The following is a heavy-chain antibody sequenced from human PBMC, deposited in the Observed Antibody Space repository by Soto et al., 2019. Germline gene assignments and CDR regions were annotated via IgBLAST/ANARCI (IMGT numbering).Heavy chain of an antibody. V-gene: IGHV3-33*01. D-gene: IGHD6-19*01. CDR3: ARSRAVALGMDV. Sequence: GGSLRLSCAASGFTFSTYGMHWVRQAPGKGLEWVAVIWYDGSNKYYADSVKGRFTISRDNSKNTLYLQMNSLRAEDTAVYYCARSRAVALGMDVWGQGNTVTVSS. CDR2: IWYDGSNK. J-gene: IGHJ6*02. CDR1: GFTFSTYG.